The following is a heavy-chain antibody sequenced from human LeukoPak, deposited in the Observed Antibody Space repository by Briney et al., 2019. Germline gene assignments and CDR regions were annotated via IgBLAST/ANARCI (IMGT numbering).Heavy chain of an antibody. Sequence: ASVKVSCKASGCTFTTYGISWVRQAPGQGLEWMGWISAYNGNTNYAQKLQGRVTMTTDTSTSTAYMELRSLRSDDTAVYYCARDGYCSGGSCYRDNWFDPWGQGTLVTVSS. V-gene: IGHV1-18*04. CDR3: ARDGYCSGGSCYRDNWFDP. CDR1: GCTFTTYG. J-gene: IGHJ5*02. CDR2: ISAYNGNT. D-gene: IGHD2-15*01.